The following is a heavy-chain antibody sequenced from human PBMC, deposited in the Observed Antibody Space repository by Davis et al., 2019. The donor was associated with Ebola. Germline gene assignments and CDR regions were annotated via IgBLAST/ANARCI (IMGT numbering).Heavy chain of an antibody. D-gene: IGHD2-15*01. V-gene: IGHV1-69*04. CDR3: AREYVVVVAATDYWYYGMDV. CDR2: IIPILGIA. CDR1: GYTFTSYG. J-gene: IGHJ6*04. Sequence: AASVKVSCKASGYTFTSYGISWVRQAPGQGLEWMGRIIPILGIANYAQKFQGRVTITADKSTSTAYMELSSLRSEDTAVYYCAREYVVVVAATDYWYYGMDVWGKGTTVTVSS.